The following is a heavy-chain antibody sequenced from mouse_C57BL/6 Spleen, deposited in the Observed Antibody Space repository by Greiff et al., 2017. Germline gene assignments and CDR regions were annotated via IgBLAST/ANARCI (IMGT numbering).Heavy chain of an antibody. V-gene: IGHV5-17*01. CDR3: ARGGYGDY. CDR2: ISSGSSTI. CDR1: GFTFSDYG. J-gene: IGHJ4*01. D-gene: IGHD1-1*02. Sequence: EVKVEESGGGLVKPGGSLKLSCAASGFTFSDYGMHWVRQAPEKGLEWVAYISSGSSTIYYADTVKGRFTISRDNAKNTLFLQMTSLRSEDTAMYYCARGGYGDYWGQGTSVTVSS.